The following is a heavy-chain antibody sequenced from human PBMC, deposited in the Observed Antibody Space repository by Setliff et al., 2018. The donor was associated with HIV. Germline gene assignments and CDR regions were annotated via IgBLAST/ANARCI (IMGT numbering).Heavy chain of an antibody. J-gene: IGHJ4*02. Sequence: SETLSLTCTVSGGSIYSGAYYWAWIRQHPGKGLEWIGHIYYSGDTHYNPSLKSRLTISIDTSVNQFSLKLSSVTAADTAVYFCARIGRDGYNMGFDYWGQGTLVTVSS. CDR2: IYYSGDT. CDR3: ARIGRDGYNMGFDY. V-gene: IGHV4-31*03. CDR1: GGSIYSGAYY. D-gene: IGHD5-12*01.